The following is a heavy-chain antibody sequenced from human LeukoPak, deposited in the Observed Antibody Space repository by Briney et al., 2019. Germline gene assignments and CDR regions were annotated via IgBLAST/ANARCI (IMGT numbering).Heavy chain of an antibody. V-gene: IGHV3-74*01. CDR1: GFTFSSYW. CDR3: ARNILSVAGTIS. Sequence: GGSLRLSCAASGFTFSSYWMYWVRQAPGKGLVWVSRINSDGSTTNYADSVKGRFTISRDNAKNTLYLQMNSLRAEDTAVYYCARNILSVAGTISWGQGTLVTVSS. D-gene: IGHD6-19*01. CDR2: INSDGSTT. J-gene: IGHJ4*02.